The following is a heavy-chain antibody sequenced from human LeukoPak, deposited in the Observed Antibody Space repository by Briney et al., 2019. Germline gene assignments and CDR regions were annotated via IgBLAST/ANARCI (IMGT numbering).Heavy chain of an antibody. D-gene: IGHD5-12*01. J-gene: IGHJ4*02. CDR3: ASWGYSGYE. CDR1: GFTFSSYE. V-gene: IGHV3-48*03. Sequence: GGSLRLSCAASGFTFSSYEMNWVRQAPGKGLEWVSYISSSGSTIYYADSVKGRFTISRDNANNSLYLQMNSLRAEDTAVYYCASWGYSGYEGGQGTLVTVSS. CDR2: ISSSGSTI.